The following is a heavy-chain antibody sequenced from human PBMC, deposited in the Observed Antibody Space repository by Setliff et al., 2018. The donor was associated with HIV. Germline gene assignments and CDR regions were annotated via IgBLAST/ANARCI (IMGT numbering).Heavy chain of an antibody. CDR1: GTNLDSFV. Sequence: ASVKVSCKASGTNLDSFVITWVRQASGQGLEWMGGITPVIGRPNYAQKFHGRVTITAEKSTNTAYMELTSLRSDDTAVYYCATDPTYSSGSPDIWGQGTMVTVSS. V-gene: IGHV1-69*10. CDR3: ATDPTYSSGSPDI. CDR2: ITPVIGRP. J-gene: IGHJ3*02. D-gene: IGHD6-19*01.